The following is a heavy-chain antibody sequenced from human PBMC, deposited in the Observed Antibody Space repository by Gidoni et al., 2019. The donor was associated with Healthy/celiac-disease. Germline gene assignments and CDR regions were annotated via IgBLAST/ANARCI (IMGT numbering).Heavy chain of an antibody. CDR1: GFTFGDYG. Sequence: EVQLVESGGGLVQPGRSLRLSCTASGFTFGDYGMSWFRQAPGKGLEWVGFIRSKAYGGTTEYAASVKGRFTISRDDPKSIAYLQMNSLKTEDTALYYCTRGVGVVIMVRFDPWGRGTLVTVSS. D-gene: IGHD3-3*01. CDR3: TRGVGVVIMVRFDP. CDR2: IRSKAYGGTT. J-gene: IGHJ5*02. V-gene: IGHV3-49*03.